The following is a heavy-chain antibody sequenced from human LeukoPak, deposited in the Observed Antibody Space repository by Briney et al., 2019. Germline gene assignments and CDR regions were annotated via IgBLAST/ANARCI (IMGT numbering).Heavy chain of an antibody. CDR2: IYYSGST. D-gene: IGHD3-9*01. V-gene: IGHV4-39*07. J-gene: IGHJ4*02. CDR1: GGSISSSSYY. CDR3: ARMEEYYDILTGYCEWYYFDY. Sequence: PSETLSLTCTVSGGSISSSSYYWGWIRQPPGKGLEWIGRIYYSGSTYYNPSLKSRVTISVDTSKNQFSLKLSSVTATDTAVYYCARMEEYYDILTGYCEWYYFDYWGPGTLVTVSS.